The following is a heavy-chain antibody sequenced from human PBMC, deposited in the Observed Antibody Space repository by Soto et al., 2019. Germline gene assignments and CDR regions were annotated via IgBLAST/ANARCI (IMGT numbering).Heavy chain of an antibody. CDR1: GYTFTSYD. Sequence: QVQLVQSGAEVKKPGASVKVSCKASGYTFTSYDINWVRQATGQGLEWMGWMNPNSGNTGYAQKFQGRVTMTRNTSRSTAYMELSSLRSEDTAVYYCARQMYYDFWSGLGMDVWGQGTTVTVFS. V-gene: IGHV1-8*01. J-gene: IGHJ6*02. D-gene: IGHD3-3*01. CDR3: ARQMYYDFWSGLGMDV. CDR2: MNPNSGNT.